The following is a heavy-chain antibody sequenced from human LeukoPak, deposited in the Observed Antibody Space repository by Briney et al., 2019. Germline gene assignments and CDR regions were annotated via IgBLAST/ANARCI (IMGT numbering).Heavy chain of an antibody. CDR3: ARMAVVTLFDY. CDR2: IYHSGST. D-gene: IGHD4-23*01. Sequence: SETLSLTCTVSGYSISSGYYWGWIRQPPGKGLEWIGSIYHSGSTYYNPSLKSRVTISVDTSKNQFSLKLSSVTAADTAVYYCARMAVVTLFDYWGQGTLVTVSS. CDR1: GYSISSGYY. J-gene: IGHJ4*02. V-gene: IGHV4-38-2*02.